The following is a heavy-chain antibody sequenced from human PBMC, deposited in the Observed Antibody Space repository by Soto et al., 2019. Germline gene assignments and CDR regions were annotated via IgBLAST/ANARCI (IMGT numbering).Heavy chain of an antibody. V-gene: IGHV3-48*01. D-gene: IGHD4-17*01. CDR3: ARVTTVVTPGY. CDR1: GFTFSSYS. J-gene: IGHJ4*02. CDR2: ISNSNSTI. Sequence: EVRLVESGGGLVQPGGSLRLSCAASGFTFSSYSMNWVRQAPGKGLEWVSYISNSNSTIYYADSVKGRFTISRDNAKNSLYLQMNSLRAEDTAVYYCARVTTVVTPGYWGQGTLVTVSS.